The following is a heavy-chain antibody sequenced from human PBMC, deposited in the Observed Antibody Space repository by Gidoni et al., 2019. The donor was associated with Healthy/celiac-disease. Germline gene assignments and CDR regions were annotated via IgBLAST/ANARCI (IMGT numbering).Heavy chain of an antibody. Sequence: QVQLVQSGAEVKKPGSSVKVSCKASGGTFSSHANSWVRQAPGQGLEWMGGIIPIFGTANYAQKFQGRVTITADESTSTAYMELSSLRSEDTAVYYCARALDTAMVYYGMDVWGQGTTVTVSS. CDR2: IIPIFGTA. CDR3: ARALDTAMVYYGMDV. V-gene: IGHV1-69*01. D-gene: IGHD5-18*01. CDR1: GGTFSSHA. J-gene: IGHJ6*02.